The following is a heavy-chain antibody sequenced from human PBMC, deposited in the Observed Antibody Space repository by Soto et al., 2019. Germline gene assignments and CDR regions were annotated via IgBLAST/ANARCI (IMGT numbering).Heavy chain of an antibody. D-gene: IGHD2-8*01. V-gene: IGHV1-18*01. CDR3: ARDEPRTMVGDY. CDR1: GFS. Sequence: QVQLVQSGAEVKRPGASVRVSCKAPGFSTSWVRQVPGQGLEWMGWISLYSGNTDSAQKFEGRLTLGTDTSTGTGYMELRSLRFDDTAVYYCARDEPRTMVGDYWGQGTLVTVSS. CDR2: ISLYSGNT. J-gene: IGHJ4*02.